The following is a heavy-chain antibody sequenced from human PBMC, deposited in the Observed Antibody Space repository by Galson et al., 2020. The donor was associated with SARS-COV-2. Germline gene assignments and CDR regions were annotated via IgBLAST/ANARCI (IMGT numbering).Heavy chain of an antibody. CDR1: GFIFSNYG. CDR2: IWYDGSNT. V-gene: IGHV3-33*06. J-gene: IGHJ6*03. D-gene: IGHD6-6*01. Sequence: GESLKISCAASGFIFSNYGMHWVRQAPGKGLEWVAVIWYDGSNTYYADSVKGRFTISRDNSKNTLYLQMNSLRAEDTAVYYCAKSKDYSSSSGYYYYMDVWGKGTTVTVSS. CDR3: AKSKDYSSSSGYYYYMDV.